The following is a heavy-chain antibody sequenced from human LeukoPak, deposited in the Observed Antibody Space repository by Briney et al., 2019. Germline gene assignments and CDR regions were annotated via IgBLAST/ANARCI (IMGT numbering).Heavy chain of an antibody. CDR3: AKTLSSYDGSDY. CDR1: GFTFSSYG. Sequence: GGSLRLSCAASGFTFSSYGMHWVRQAPGQGLAWVAFIRYDGSNKYYADSVKGRFTISRDNSKNTLYLQMNSLRAEDTAGYYCAKTLSSYDGSDYWGEGTLVSVSS. V-gene: IGHV3-30*02. D-gene: IGHD3-10*01. CDR2: IRYDGSNK. J-gene: IGHJ4*02.